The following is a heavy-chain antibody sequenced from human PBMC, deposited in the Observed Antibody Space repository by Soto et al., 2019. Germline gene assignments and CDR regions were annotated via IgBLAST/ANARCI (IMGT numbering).Heavy chain of an antibody. V-gene: IGHV5-10-1*01. CDR2: IDPSDSYT. Sequence: ESLKISCKGSGYSFTSYWISWVRQMPGKGLEWMGRIDPSDSYTNYSPSFQGHVTISADKSISTAYLQWSSLKASDTAMYYCARLKGQLVGVYYYYGMDVWGQGTTVTVSS. D-gene: IGHD6-6*01. CDR3: ARLKGQLVGVYYYYGMDV. J-gene: IGHJ6*02. CDR1: GYSFTSYW.